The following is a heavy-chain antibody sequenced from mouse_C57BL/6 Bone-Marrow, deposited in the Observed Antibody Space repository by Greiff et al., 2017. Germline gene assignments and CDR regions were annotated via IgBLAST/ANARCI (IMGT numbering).Heavy chain of an antibody. J-gene: IGHJ4*01. CDR1: GYTFTSYW. Sequence: KQSCKASGYTFTSYWMDWVKQRPGQGLEWIGNIYPSDSETHYNQKFKDKATLTVDKSSSTAYMQLSSLTSEDSAVYYCARSPYFDYAMDXWGQGTSVTVSS. V-gene: IGHV1-61*01. CDR3: ARSPYFDYAMDX. CDR2: IYPSDSET.